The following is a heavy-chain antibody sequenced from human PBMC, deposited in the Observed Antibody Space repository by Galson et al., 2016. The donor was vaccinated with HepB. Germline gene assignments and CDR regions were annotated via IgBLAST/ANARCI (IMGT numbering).Heavy chain of an antibody. Sequence: SETLSLTCSTFGGSISSYYWTWMRQPPGKGLEWIGNIYFTGGTNYNPSLKSRVTISLDTSRNQFSLKLTSVTAADSALYYCARGNEYSSPFYYYYAMDVWGQGTTVTVSS. V-gene: IGHV4-59*01. CDR3: ARGNEYSSPFYYYYAMDV. D-gene: IGHD6-6*01. J-gene: IGHJ6*02. CDR1: GGSISSYY. CDR2: IYFTGGT.